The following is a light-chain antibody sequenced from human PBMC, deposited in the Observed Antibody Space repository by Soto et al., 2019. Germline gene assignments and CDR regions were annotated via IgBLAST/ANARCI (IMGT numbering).Light chain of an antibody. CDR3: HQFYIYPQT. Sequence: AIQLTQSPSSLSASVGDRVTITCRASQVISSALAWYQQKPGNAPRLLIYDASSLEGGVPSRFSGSGSGTDFALTISSLQPEDFATYYCHQFYIYPQTFGQGTTVEIK. V-gene: IGKV1-13*02. CDR1: QVISSA. J-gene: IGKJ1*01. CDR2: DAS.